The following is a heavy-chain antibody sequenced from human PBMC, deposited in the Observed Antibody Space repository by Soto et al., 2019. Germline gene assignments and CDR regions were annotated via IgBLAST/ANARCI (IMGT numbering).Heavy chain of an antibody. CDR1: GGSFSGYY. V-gene: IGHV4-34*01. CDR3: ARGPGYCSGGSCYSRKYFQH. D-gene: IGHD2-15*01. J-gene: IGHJ1*01. CDR2: INHSGST. Sequence: QVQLQQWGAGLLKPSETLSLTCAVYGGSFSGYYWSWIRQPPGKGLEWIGEINHSGSTNYNPSLKSRDTISVDTSKNQFSLKLSSVTAADTAVYYCARGPGYCSGGSCYSRKYFQHWGQGTLVTVSS.